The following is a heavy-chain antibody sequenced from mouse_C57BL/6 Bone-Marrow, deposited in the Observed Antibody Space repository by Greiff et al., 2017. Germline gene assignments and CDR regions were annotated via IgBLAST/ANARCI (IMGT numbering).Heavy chain of an antibody. CDR2: LSDGGSYT. J-gene: IGHJ3*01. Sequence: DVMLVESGGGLVKPGGSLKLSCAASGFTFSSYAMSWVRQTPEKRLEWVATLSDGGSYTYYPDNVKGRFTISRDNAKNNLYLQMSHLKSEDTAMYYCARVMGHWFAYWGQGTLVTVSA. V-gene: IGHV5-4*03. CDR3: ARVMGHWFAY. CDR1: GFTFSSYA. D-gene: IGHD2-3*01.